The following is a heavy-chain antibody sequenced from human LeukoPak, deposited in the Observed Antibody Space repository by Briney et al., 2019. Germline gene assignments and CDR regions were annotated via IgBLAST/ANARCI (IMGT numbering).Heavy chain of an antibody. J-gene: IGHJ5*02. Sequence: SETLSLTCAVYGGSFSGYYWSWIRQPPGKGLEWIGEINHSGSTNYNPSPKSRVTISVDTSKNQFSLKLSSVTAADTAVYYCARAWGMAARLLVWFDPWGQGTLVTVSS. V-gene: IGHV4-34*01. CDR1: GGSFSGYY. CDR3: ARAWGMAARLLVWFDP. D-gene: IGHD6-6*01. CDR2: INHSGST.